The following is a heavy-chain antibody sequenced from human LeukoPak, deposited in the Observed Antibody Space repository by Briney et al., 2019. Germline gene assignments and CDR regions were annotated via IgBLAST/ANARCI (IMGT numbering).Heavy chain of an antibody. J-gene: IGHJ4*02. V-gene: IGHV4-61*02. Sequence: SETLSLTCTVSGGSISSGSYYWSWIRQPAGKGLEWIGRIYTSGSTNYNPSLKSRVTISVDTSKNQFSLKLSSVTAADTAVYYCARDGWLRGQGTLVTVSS. CDR1: GGSISSGSYY. CDR3: ARDGWL. CDR2: IYTSGST. D-gene: IGHD5-12*01.